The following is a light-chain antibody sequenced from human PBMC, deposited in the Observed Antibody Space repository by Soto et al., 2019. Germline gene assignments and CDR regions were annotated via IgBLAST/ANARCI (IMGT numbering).Light chain of an antibody. CDR1: QSVSSTQ. Sequence: EIVLTQSPGTLSLSPGERATLSCRASQSVSSTQLVWYQQKPGQAPRLLISATSRRATGIPDRFSGSGSGTDFTLIISRLEPEDFAVYYCQQYDNIPYTFGQGTKLEIK. J-gene: IGKJ2*01. CDR3: QQYDNIPYT. CDR2: ATS. V-gene: IGKV3-20*01.